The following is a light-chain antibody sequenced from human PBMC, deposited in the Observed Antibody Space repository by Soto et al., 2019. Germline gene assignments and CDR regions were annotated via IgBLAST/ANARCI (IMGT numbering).Light chain of an antibody. J-gene: IGKJ1*01. CDR1: QSVSSY. CDR3: QQFDGSLWT. V-gene: IGKV3-11*01. CDR2: DAS. Sequence: EIVLTQSPATLSLSPGERATLSCRASQSVSSYLAWYQQKPGQAPRLLIYDASTRATGIPDRFSGSGSGTDFTLTISRLEPEDFAVYCCQQFDGSLWTFGPGTKV.